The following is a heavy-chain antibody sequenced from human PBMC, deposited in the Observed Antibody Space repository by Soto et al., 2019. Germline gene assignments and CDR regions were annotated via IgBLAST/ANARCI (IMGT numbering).Heavy chain of an antibody. V-gene: IGHV3-33*01. CDR2: IWYDGSNK. CDR1: GFTFSSYG. J-gene: IGHJ6*02. CDR3: ARDLAPFYGSGSYYNYPAGMDV. D-gene: IGHD3-10*01. Sequence: QVQLVESGGGVVQPGRSLRLSCAASGFTFSSYGMHWVRQAPGKGLEWVAVIWYDGSNKYYADSVKGRFTISRDNSKNTLYLQMNSLRAEDTAVYYCARDLAPFYGSGSYYNYPAGMDVWGQGTTVTVSS.